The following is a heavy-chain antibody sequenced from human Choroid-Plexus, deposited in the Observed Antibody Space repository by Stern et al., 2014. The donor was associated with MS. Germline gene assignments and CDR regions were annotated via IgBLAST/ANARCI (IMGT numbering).Heavy chain of an antibody. CDR3: AKDRQYLTYFFDH. D-gene: IGHD2/OR15-2a*01. CDR1: GFTFGSCA. J-gene: IGHJ5*02. CDR2: VSYDGSNK. Sequence: QVQLMQSGGGVVQPGGPLRLSCVASGFTFGSCAMHWVRQAPGKGLEWVAGVSYDGSNKYDADSVKGRFTISRDNSQNALYMQMSSLRPGDTAVYYCAKDRQYLTYFFDHWGQGSLVTVSS. V-gene: IGHV3-30*18.